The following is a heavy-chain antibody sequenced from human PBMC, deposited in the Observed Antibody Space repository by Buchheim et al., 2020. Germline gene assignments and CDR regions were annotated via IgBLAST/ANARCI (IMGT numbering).Heavy chain of an antibody. CDR3: ARDIVVVPAAIKWDYYYGMDV. Sequence: EVQLVESGGGLVQPGGSLRLSCAASGFTFSSYWMHWVRQAPGKGLVWVSRINSDGSSTSYADSVKGRFTISSDNAKNTLYLQMNSLRAEDTAVYYCARDIVVVPAAIKWDYYYGMDVWGQGTT. CDR1: GFTFSSYW. D-gene: IGHD2-2*02. V-gene: IGHV3-74*01. CDR2: INSDGSST. J-gene: IGHJ6*02.